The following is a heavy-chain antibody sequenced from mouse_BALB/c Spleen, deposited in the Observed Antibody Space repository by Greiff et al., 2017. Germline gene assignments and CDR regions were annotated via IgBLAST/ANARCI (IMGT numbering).Heavy chain of an antibody. CDR1: GYTFTSYT. CDR2: INPSSGYT. Sequence: VQLQQSAAELARPGASVKMSCKASGYTFTSYTMHWVKQRPGQGLEWIGYINPSSGYTEYNQKFKDKTTLTADKSSSTAYMQLSSLTSEDSAVYYCARRGALRQGMDYWGQGTSVTVSS. J-gene: IGHJ4*01. CDR3: ARRGALRQGMDY. V-gene: IGHV1-4*02. D-gene: IGHD2-12*01.